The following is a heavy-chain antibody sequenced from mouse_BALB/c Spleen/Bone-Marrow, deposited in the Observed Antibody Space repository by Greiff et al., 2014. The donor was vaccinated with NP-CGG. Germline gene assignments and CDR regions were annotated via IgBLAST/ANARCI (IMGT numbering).Heavy chain of an antibody. CDR2: IGPANGNT. V-gene: IGHV14-3*02. J-gene: IGHJ4*01. D-gene: IGHD2-1*01. Sequence: VQLQQSGAELVKPGASVKLSCTTSGFNIKDTYMHWVKQRPEQGLEWIGRIGPANGNTKYDPKFQGKATITADTSSNTAYLQLSSLTSEDTAVYYCARVYPNAMDYWGQGTSVTVSS. CDR1: GFNIKDTY. CDR3: ARVYPNAMDY.